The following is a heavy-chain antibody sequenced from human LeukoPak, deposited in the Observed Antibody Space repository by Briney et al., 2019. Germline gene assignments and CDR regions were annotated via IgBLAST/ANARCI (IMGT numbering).Heavy chain of an antibody. V-gene: IGHV3-23*01. D-gene: IGHD5-24*01. CDR1: GFTFSSYA. J-gene: IGHJ4*02. CDR3: AKEVAMATIDSFVFDY. CDR2: ISGSGGST. Sequence: GGSLRLSCAASGFTFSSYAMSWVRQAPGKGLEWVSAISGSGGSTYYADSVKGRFTISRDNSKNTLYLQMNSLRAEDTAVYYCAKEVAMATIDSFVFDYWGQGTLVTVSS.